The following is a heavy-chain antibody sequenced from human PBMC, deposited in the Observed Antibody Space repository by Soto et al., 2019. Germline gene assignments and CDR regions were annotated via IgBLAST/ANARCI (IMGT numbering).Heavy chain of an antibody. CDR2: ISGDGSST. Sequence: GGSLILSSASSGFTFSRYAMSWVRQAPGKGLEWVSAISGDGSSTYFADSGKGRFTISRDNSKNTLYLQMNSLRAEDTAVYYCAKDWEFDWPNYYFDYWGQGTLVTVSS. CDR1: GFTFSRYA. V-gene: IGHV3-23*01. D-gene: IGHD3-9*01. J-gene: IGHJ4*02. CDR3: AKDWEFDWPNYYFDY.